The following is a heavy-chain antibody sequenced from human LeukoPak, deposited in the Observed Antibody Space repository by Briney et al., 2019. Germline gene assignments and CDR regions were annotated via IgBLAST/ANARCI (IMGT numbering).Heavy chain of an antibody. CDR2: IIPIFGTA. Sequence: SVKVSCKXSGGTFSSYAISWVRQAPGQGPEWMGGIIPIFGTANYSQKFQGRVTITTDESTSTAYMELSSLRSEDTAVYYCARVLGGIVGATGLDYWGQGTLVTVSS. CDR3: ARVLGGIVGATGLDY. J-gene: IGHJ4*02. D-gene: IGHD1-26*01. V-gene: IGHV1-69*05. CDR1: GGTFSSYA.